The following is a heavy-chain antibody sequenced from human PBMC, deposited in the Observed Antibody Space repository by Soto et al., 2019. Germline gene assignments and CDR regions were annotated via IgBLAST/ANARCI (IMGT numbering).Heavy chain of an antibody. J-gene: IGHJ4*02. V-gene: IGHV4-34*01. CDR3: ARDKITGLFDY. Sequence: SEALSLTSQVYSGSCSCDYWTWIRQPPGTGLEWIGEITHSGSTTYNPSLKSRVTTSVDPSKNQFSLKLTSVTAADTAVYYCARDKITGLFDYSGQGTLVP. D-gene: IGHD2-8*02. CDR1: SGSCSCDY. CDR2: ITHSGST.